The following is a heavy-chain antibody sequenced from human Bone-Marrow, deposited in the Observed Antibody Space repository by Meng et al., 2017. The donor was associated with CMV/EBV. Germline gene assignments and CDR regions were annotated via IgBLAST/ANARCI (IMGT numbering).Heavy chain of an antibody. CDR1: GFTFSSYW. V-gene: IGHV3-7*01. CDR3: AREGESIVPAAMGWSFYYGMDV. CDR2: IKQDGSEK. Sequence: GESLKISCAASGFTFSSYWMSWVRQAPGKGLEWVANIKQDGSEKYYVDSVKGRFTISRDNAKNSLYLQMNSLRAGDTAVYYCAREGESIVPAAMGWSFYYGMDVWGQGTTVTGSS. J-gene: IGHJ6*01. D-gene: IGHD2-2*01.